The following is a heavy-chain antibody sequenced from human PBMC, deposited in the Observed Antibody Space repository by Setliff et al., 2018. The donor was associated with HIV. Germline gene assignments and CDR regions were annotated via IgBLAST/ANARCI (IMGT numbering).Heavy chain of an antibody. CDR1: GDSIDDFY. CDR2: IFSNVTT. D-gene: IGHD1-1*01. CDR3: ARRKLSKGGAFDY. Sequence: SETLSLTCTVSGDSIDDFYWSWIRQPPGQGLEWIGYIFSNVTTYYSPSLKSRVTMSIDRSKSQFLLNLTSVNASDTAIYYCARRKLSKGGAFDYWGQGALVTVSS. V-gene: IGHV4-4*09. J-gene: IGHJ4*02.